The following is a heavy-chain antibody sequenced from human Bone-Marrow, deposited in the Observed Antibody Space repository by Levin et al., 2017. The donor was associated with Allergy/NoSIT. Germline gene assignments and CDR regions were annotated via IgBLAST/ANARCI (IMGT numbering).Heavy chain of an antibody. D-gene: IGHD6-25*01. CDR3: ARDGRDQVRRNFFDY. V-gene: IGHV3-48*01. CDR1: GFTFTSHP. J-gene: IGHJ4*02. Sequence: GGFLRLSCAASGFTFTSHPFNWVRQAPGKGLEWISFISASGGSKFYADSVKGRFTISRDDATNSLFLQMNSLRADDTAVYFCARDGRDQVRRNFFDYWGQGALVIVSS. CDR2: ISASGGSK.